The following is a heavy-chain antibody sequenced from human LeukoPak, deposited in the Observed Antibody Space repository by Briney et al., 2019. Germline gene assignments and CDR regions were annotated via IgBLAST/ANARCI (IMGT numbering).Heavy chain of an antibody. D-gene: IGHD3-22*01. CDR3: ARGYYYDSSGYYGTFDY. V-gene: IGHV3-20*04. J-gene: IGHJ4*02. CDR2: INWNGGST. Sequence: AGGSLRLSCAASGFSFDDYGMIWVRQAPGKGLEWVSGINWNGGSTGYADSVKGRFTISRDNAKNSLYLQMNSLRAEDTALYYCARGYYYDSSGYYGTFDYWGQGTLVTVSS. CDR1: GFSFDDYG.